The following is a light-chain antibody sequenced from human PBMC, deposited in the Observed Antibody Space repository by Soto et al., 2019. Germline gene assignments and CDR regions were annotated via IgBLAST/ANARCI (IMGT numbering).Light chain of an antibody. CDR2: KAS. J-gene: IGKJ1*01. CDR3: XXXNSLWT. V-gene: IGKV1-5*03. Sequence: DIQMTQSPSTLSASVGDRVTITCRASQSISSWLAWYQQKPGKAPKLLIYKASSLESGVPSRFSGSGSGTEFTLTISSLQPXXXAXXXXXXXNSLWTFGQGTKVEIK. CDR1: QSISSW.